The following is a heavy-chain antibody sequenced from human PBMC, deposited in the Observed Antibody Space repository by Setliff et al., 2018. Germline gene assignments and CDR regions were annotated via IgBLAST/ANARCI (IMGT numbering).Heavy chain of an antibody. D-gene: IGHD1-26*01. V-gene: IGHV3-23*01. CDR3: AKGPPSSGTYGGYFQH. J-gene: IGHJ1*01. Sequence: PSETLSLTCAVYGGSFSGYYWSWVRQAPGKGLEWVSAISGSGGSTYYADSVKGRFTISRDNSKNTLYLQMNGLRAEDTAVYYCAKGPPSSGTYGGYFQHWGQGTLVTVSS. CDR2: ISGSGGST. CDR1: GGSFSGYY.